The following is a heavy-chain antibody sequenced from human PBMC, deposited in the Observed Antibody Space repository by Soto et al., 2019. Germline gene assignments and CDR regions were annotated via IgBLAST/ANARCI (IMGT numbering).Heavy chain of an antibody. CDR3: AREGYDFWSGYPNYFDY. Sequence: SETLSLTCAVSGGSISSSNWWSWVRQPPGKGLEWIGEIYHSGSTNYNPSLKSRVTISVDKSKNQFSLKLSSVTAADTAVYYCAREGYDFWSGYPNYFDYWGQGTLVTVSS. CDR1: GGSISSSNW. V-gene: IGHV4-4*02. D-gene: IGHD3-3*01. J-gene: IGHJ4*02. CDR2: IYHSGST.